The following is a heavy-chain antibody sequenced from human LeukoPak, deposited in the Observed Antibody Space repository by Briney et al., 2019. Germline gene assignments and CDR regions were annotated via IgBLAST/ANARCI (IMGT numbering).Heavy chain of an antibody. D-gene: IGHD2-15*01. J-gene: IGHJ4*02. CDR1: GFTFSNYW. CDR2: IKQDGSET. Sequence: RGSLRLSCAASGFTFSNYWMTWVRQAPGKGLEWVANIKQDGSETYYVDSVKGRFTISRDNVKNSLYLQMNSLRAEDTAVYYCARDGSYCSGGSCYPNSYFDYWGQGTLVTVSS. CDR3: ARDGSYCSGGSCYPNSYFDY. V-gene: IGHV3-7*03.